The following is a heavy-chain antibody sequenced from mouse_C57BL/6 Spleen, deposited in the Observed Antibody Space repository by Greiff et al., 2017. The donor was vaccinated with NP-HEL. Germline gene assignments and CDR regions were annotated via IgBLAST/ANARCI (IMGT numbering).Heavy chain of an antibody. CDR1: GYTFTSYG. Sequence: QVQLKESGAELARPGASVKLSCKASGYTFTSYGISWVKQRTGQGLEWIGEIYPRSGNTYYNEKFKGKATLTADKSSSTAYMELRSLTSEDSAVYFCARDYDEFAYWGQGTLVTVSA. D-gene: IGHD2-4*01. CDR2: IYPRSGNT. V-gene: IGHV1-81*01. CDR3: ARDYDEFAY. J-gene: IGHJ3*01.